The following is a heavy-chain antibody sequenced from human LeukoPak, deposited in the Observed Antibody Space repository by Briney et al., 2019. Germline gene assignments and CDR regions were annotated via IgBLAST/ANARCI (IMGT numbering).Heavy chain of an antibody. CDR2: IYNAGRT. V-gene: IGHV3-66*02. CDR3: RSRDY. J-gene: IGHJ4*02. CDR1: GFTVSNNY. Sequence: GGSLRHSCAASGFTVSNNYMSWVRQPPGKGLECISIIYNAGRTYYPDSVKGRFTISRDNSKNTLYLQMNSLRPEDTAVYYCRSRDYWGQGTLVTVSS.